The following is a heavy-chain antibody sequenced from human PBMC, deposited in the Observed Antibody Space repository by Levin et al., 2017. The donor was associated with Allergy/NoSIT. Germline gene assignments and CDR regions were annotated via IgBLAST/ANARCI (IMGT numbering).Heavy chain of an antibody. Sequence: ASVKVSCKGSGYSFTSYWIGWVRQMPGKGLEWMGIIYPGDSDTRYSPSFQGQVTISADKSISTAYLQWSSLKASDTAMYYCARQWGYCSSTSCYGGDYYYGMDVWGQGTTVTVSS. V-gene: IGHV5-51*01. CDR2: IYPGDSDT. CDR3: ARQWGYCSSTSCYGGDYYYGMDV. D-gene: IGHD2-2*01. J-gene: IGHJ6*02. CDR1: GYSFTSYW.